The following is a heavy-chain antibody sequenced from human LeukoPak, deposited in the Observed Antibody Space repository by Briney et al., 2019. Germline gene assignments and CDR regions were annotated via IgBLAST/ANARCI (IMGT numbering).Heavy chain of an antibody. D-gene: IGHD6-19*01. J-gene: IGHJ4*02. CDR3: ARDAYSSFSFDY. Sequence: GGSLRLSCAASGFIFSSYTLNWVRQAPGKGLEWVSCITSSSNYIYYADSVKGRFTISRDNAKNSLFRQMNSLRAEDTGVYYCARDAYSSFSFDYWGQGTLVTVSS. CDR1: GFIFSSYT. CDR2: ITSSSNYI. V-gene: IGHV3-21*01.